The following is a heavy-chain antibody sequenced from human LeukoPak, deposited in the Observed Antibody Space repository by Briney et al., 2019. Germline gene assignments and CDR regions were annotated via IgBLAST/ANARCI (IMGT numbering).Heavy chain of an antibody. CDR2: ISSSGGST. Sequence: GGSLRLSCAASGFTFTSYAMSWVRQAPGKGLEWVSAISSSGGSTYYADSVKGRFTISRDNSKNTLYLQMNILRAEDTAVYYCAKPNSGYTAFHIWGQGTMVTVSS. D-gene: IGHD3-22*01. CDR1: GFTFTSYA. V-gene: IGHV3-23*01. CDR3: AKPNSGYTAFHI. J-gene: IGHJ3*02.